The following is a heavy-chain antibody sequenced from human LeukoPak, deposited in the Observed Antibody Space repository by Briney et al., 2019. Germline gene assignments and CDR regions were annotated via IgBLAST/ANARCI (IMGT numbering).Heavy chain of an antibody. CDR3: ARDSYYYDSSGYYPPPF. D-gene: IGHD3-22*01. V-gene: IGHV3-9*01. Sequence: PGRSLRLSCAGSGFIFNNYAMHWVRQPPGKGLEWVSGISWNSGSIDYADSVKGRFTISGDNAKNSLYLQMNSLRAEDTAVYYCARDSYYYDSSGYYPPPFWGQGALVTVSS. J-gene: IGHJ4*02. CDR2: ISWNSGSI. CDR1: GFIFNNYA.